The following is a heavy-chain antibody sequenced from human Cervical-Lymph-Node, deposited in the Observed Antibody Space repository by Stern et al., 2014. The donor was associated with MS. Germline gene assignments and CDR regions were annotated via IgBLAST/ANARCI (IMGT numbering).Heavy chain of an antibody. CDR2: INPKTGNP. D-gene: IGHD6-6*01. J-gene: IGHJ4*02. V-gene: IGHV7-4-1*02. CDR3: ATWGSGSSPPLFY. Sequence: VQLVQSGSELKKPGASVKVSCTASQYNLTTHAINWVRQAPRQGLEWIGWINPKTGNPTFAQGFTGRFVFSLDTSTNTAYLQISSLKADDSAVYYCATWGSGSSPPLFYWGQGTLVTVSS. CDR1: QYNLTTHA.